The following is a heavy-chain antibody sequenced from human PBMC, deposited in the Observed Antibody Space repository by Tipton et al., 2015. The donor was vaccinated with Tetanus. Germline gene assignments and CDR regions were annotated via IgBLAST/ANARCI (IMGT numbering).Heavy chain of an antibody. V-gene: IGHV4-61*08. CDR2: IFYAGST. D-gene: IGHD3-9*01. CDR1: GALLTTGGYS. Sequence: GLVKPSDTLSLTCNVTGALLTTGGYSWGWIRQPPGQGLEWIGYIFYAGSTNSNPSLKSRVTISVDKAKNQFSLKLTSVTAADTAVYYCARATEHDIMTGYDNWGPGTQVTVSS. J-gene: IGHJ4*02. CDR3: ARATEHDIMTGYDN.